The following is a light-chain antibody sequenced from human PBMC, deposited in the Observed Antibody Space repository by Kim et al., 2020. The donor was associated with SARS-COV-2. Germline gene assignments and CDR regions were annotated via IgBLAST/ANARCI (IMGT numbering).Light chain of an antibody. Sequence: GQRVTISCSGSSSNIGSNTVNWYQQLPGTAPKLLIYSNSQRPSGVPDRFSGSKSGTSASLAISGLQSEDEADYYCAAWDDSLNVVVFGGGTQLTVL. CDR3: AAWDDSLNVVV. CDR2: SNS. CDR1: SSNIGSNT. V-gene: IGLV1-44*01. J-gene: IGLJ2*01.